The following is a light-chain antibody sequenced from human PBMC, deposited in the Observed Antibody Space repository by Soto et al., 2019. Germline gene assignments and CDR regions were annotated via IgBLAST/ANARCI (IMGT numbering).Light chain of an antibody. V-gene: IGKV1-27*01. CDR1: QGISNF. CDR2: AAS. J-gene: IGKJ3*01. Sequence: DIQMTQSPSSLSASVGDRVTITCRASQGISNFLVWYQQKPGKVPRVLIYAASTLQSGVPSRFSGSGSGTDFTLTISSLQPEEVATYYCQKYDSAPFTFGPGTKVDIK. CDR3: QKYDSAPFT.